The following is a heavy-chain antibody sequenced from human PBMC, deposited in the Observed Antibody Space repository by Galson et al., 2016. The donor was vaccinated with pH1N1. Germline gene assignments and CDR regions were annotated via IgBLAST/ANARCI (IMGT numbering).Heavy chain of an antibody. CDR1: GFTFSNYW. V-gene: IGHV3-7*01. D-gene: IGHD3-16*02. Sequence: LRLSCAASGFTFSNYWMHWVRQVPGTGLEWVANIKEDGSETYYVDSVRGRFTISRDNAKNSLYLQMNSLRDEDTALYYCARAIGSRSAYWGQGTLVTVS. CDR3: ARAIGSRSAY. CDR2: IKEDGSET. J-gene: IGHJ4*02.